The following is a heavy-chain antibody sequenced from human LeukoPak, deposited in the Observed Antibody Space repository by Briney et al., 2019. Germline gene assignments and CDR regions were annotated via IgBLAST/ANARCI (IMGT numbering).Heavy chain of an antibody. D-gene: IGHD2-2*01. J-gene: IGHJ4*02. CDR2: FSYGGNT. CDR3: ARQLLAPGATDFDY. V-gene: IGHV4-39*01. CDR1: GGSVSSRSYY. Sequence: SETLSLTCTVSGGSVSSRSYYWGWVRQPPEKGLEWIVSFSYGGNTYYNPSLKSRVTLSVDTSKNQFSLKLSSVTAADTAVYYCARQLLAPGATDFDYWGQGTLVTVAS.